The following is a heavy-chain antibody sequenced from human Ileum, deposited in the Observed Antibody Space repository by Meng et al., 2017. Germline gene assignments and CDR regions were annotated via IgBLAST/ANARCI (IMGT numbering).Heavy chain of an antibody. CDR3: AIGWGWTADH. V-gene: IGHV4-59*03. CDR2: SHKTGGS. Sequence: QVQLPESGPGLVKPSETLSLTCSVSGGSITNYYLIWIRQSPGKGLEWLGNSHKTGGSNDNPSLSSRLTIWMDTSNNQFSLELNSLTAADTALYYCAIGWGWTADHWGQGILVTVSS. D-gene: IGHD3-10*01. J-gene: IGHJ5*02. CDR1: GGSITNYY.